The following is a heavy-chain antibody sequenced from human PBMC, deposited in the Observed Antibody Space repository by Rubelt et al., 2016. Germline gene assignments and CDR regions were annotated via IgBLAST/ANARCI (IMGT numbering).Heavy chain of an antibody. J-gene: IGHJ6*03. V-gene: IGHV4-34*01. Sequence: QMQLQQWGAGLLKPSEALSLTCVVYGGSFSGYYWSWIRQPPGRGLEWIGEINHGGSTNYNPSLKSRVTISVDASQNQFFRKLSSVTAADTAVYYCARGHPSRRHMDVWGKGTTVTVSS. CDR3: ARGHPSRRHMDV. CDR1: GGSFSGYY. CDR2: INHGGST.